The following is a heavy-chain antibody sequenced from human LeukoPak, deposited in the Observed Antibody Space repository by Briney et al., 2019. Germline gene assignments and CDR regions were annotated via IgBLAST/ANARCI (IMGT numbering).Heavy chain of an antibody. CDR1: GGSISSYY. V-gene: IGHV4-59*01. J-gene: IGHJ4*02. Sequence: SETLSLTCTVSGGSISSYYWSWIRQPPGKGLEWVGYIYYSGSTNYNPSPKSRVTISVDTSKNQFSLKLSSVTAADTAVYYCASGIDSSGYYPGDYWGQGTLVTVSS. D-gene: IGHD3-22*01. CDR3: ASGIDSSGYYPGDY. CDR2: IYYSGST.